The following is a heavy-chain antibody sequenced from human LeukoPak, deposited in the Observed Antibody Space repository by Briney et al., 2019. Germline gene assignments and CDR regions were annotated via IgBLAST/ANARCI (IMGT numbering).Heavy chain of an antibody. CDR3: ANAGSGYCGYSVGYYYSDV. J-gene: IGHJ6*03. Sequence: PGGSLRLSCAASGFTFSSYAMSWVRQAPGKGLEWISAISGSGGSTYYADYVKGRFTISRDNSKNTPYLQMKSLRSEDTAVYYCANAGSGYCGYSVGYYYSDVWGKGTTVTVSS. CDR1: GFTFSSYA. V-gene: IGHV3-23*01. D-gene: IGHD3-3*01. CDR2: ISGSGGST.